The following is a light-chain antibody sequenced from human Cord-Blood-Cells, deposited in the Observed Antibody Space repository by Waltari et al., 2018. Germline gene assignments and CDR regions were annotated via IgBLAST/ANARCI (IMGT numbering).Light chain of an antibody. J-gene: IGKJ3*01. CDR3: QQYNNWPT. V-gene: IGKV3-15*01. CDR1: QSVSSN. Sequence: EIVMTQSPATLSVSPGERATLSCRASQSVSSNFAWYQQKPGQAPRLLIYGASTRATGSPARFSGSGSGTEFTLTISSLQSEDFAVYYCQQYNNWPTFGPGTKVDIK. CDR2: GAS.